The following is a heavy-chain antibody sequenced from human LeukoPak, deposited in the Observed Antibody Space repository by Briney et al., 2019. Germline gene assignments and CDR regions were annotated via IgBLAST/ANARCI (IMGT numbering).Heavy chain of an antibody. CDR1: GGSFSGYY. CDR3: ARANPAPLDY. V-gene: IGHV4-34*01. J-gene: IGHJ4*02. Sequence: SETLSLTCAVYGGSFSGYYWSWIRQPPGKGLEWIGEINHSGSTNYNPSLKSRVTISVDTSKNQFSLKLSSVTAADTAVYYCARANPAPLDYWGQGTLVTVSS. D-gene: IGHD1-14*01. CDR2: INHSGST.